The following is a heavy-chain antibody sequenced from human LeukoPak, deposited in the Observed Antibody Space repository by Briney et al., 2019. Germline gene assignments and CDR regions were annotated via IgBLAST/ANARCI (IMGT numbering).Heavy chain of an antibody. CDR1: GHTSTTYA. CDR3: ARESENYDILTGYYPYYGMDV. Sequence: EASVRVSCKASGHTSTTYATHWVRQAPGQGLEWMGWINAGNGNIKYSQKFQGRVTITGDTSASTAYMELSSLRSDDTAVYYCARESENYDILTGYYPYYGMDVWGQGTTVTVSS. D-gene: IGHD3-9*01. J-gene: IGHJ6*02. V-gene: IGHV1-3*01. CDR2: INAGNGNI.